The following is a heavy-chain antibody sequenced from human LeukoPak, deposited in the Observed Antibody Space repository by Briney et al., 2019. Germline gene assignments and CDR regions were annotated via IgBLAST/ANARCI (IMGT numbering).Heavy chain of an antibody. D-gene: IGHD3-22*01. V-gene: IGHV3-72*01. CDR3: VRGYNSFDS. CDR1: GFTFSSYS. J-gene: IGHJ4*02. Sequence: GGSLRLSCAASGFTFSSYSMNWVRQAPGKGLEWVGRTTDKATGHITLYAASVRGRFTVSRDESGNSLHLQMNSLQTDDTAIYYCVRGYNSFDSWGQGTLVTVSS. CDR2: TTDKATGHIT.